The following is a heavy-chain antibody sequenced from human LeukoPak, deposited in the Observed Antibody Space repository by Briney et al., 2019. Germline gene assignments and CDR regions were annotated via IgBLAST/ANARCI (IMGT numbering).Heavy chain of an antibody. Sequence: ESLKISCKGPGYSFTNYWIGWVRQMPGKGLEWMGIIYPGYSDTRYSPSFQAQVTISADKSINNAYLQWSSLKASDTAMYYCPRHRYCSGGSCYLDYWGQGTLVTVSS. CDR3: PRHRYCSGGSCYLDY. CDR2: IYPGYSDT. CDR1: GYSFTNYW. D-gene: IGHD2-15*01. V-gene: IGHV5-51*01. J-gene: IGHJ4*02.